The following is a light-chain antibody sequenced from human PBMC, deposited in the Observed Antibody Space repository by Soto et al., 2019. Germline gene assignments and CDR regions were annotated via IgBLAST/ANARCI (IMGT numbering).Light chain of an antibody. Sequence: QSALTQPASVSGSPGQSITISCTGTSSDIGDYTHVSWYQQHPGKAPKLIIYEVSDRPSGVSNRFSGSKSGNTASLTISGLLTEDDADYYCCSYTSISTSAVFGGGTKLTVL. CDR3: CSYTSISTSAV. CDR1: SSDIGDYTH. V-gene: IGLV2-14*01. J-gene: IGLJ2*01. CDR2: EVS.